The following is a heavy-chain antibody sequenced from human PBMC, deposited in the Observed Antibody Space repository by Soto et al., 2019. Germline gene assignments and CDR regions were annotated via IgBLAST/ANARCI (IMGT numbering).Heavy chain of an antibody. D-gene: IGHD1-26*01. V-gene: IGHV4-4*02. CDR2: IYHSGST. J-gene: IGHJ4*02. CDR1: GGSISSSNW. CDR3: ASSYSGTYRFDY. Sequence: ASETLSLTCAVSGGSISSSNWWSWVRQPPGKGLEWIGGIYHSGSTNYNPSLKSRVTISVDTSKNQFSLKLSSVTAADTAVYYCASSYSGTYRFDYWGQGTLVTVSS.